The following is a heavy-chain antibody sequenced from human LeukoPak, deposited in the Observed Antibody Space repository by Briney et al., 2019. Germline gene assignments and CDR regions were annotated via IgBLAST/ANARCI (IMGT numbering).Heavy chain of an antibody. V-gene: IGHV1-18*01. D-gene: IGHD4-17*01. J-gene: IGHJ4*02. CDR3: ARTVTTSSYYFDY. CDR1: GYTFTTYG. Sequence: GASVKVSCKASGYTFTTYGVSWVQQAPGQGLEWMGWISGYDGNTNYAQKLRGRLTMTTDTSTSTAYMDLRSLRSDDTALYYCARTVTTSSYYFDYWGQGTLVTVSS. CDR2: ISGYDGNT.